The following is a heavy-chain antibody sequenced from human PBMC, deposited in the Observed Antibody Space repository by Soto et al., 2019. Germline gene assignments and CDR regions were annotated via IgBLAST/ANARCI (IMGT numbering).Heavy chain of an antibody. J-gene: IGHJ5*02. D-gene: IGHD3-10*01. CDR3: ARGVGSGSYYNQYNWFDP. Sequence: QVQLVQSGAEVKKPGASVKVSCKASGYTFTNYGISWVRQAPGQGLEWMGWISAYNGNTNHAQKLQGRVTMTTDTSTSTAYMELSSLRSDDTAVYYCARGVGSGSYYNQYNWFDPWGQGTLVTVSS. V-gene: IGHV1-18*01. CDR2: ISAYNGNT. CDR1: GYTFTNYG.